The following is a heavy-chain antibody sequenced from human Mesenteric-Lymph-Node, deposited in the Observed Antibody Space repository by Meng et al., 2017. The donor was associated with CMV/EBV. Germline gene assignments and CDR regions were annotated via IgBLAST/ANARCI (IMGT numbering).Heavy chain of an antibody. CDR1: GFSVGVEH. Sequence: GESLKISCTASGFSVGVEHMNWVRQAPGKGLEWVSYISSSGRTIYYADSVKGRFTISRDNSKNTLYLQMNSLRAEDTAVYYCAREGEQWLVSPYYFDYWGQGTLVTVSS. J-gene: IGHJ4*02. V-gene: IGHV3-48*01. D-gene: IGHD6-19*01. CDR2: ISSSGRTI. CDR3: AREGEQWLVSPYYFDY.